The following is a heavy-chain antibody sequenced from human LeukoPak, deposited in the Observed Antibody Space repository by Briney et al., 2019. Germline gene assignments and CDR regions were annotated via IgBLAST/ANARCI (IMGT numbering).Heavy chain of an antibody. Sequence: PSETLSLTCTVSGGSISSGDYYWSWIRQPPGKGLEWIGHIYYSGSTYYNLSLKSRVTISVDTSKNQFSLKLSSVTAADTDVYYCARAWYNWKAFDYWGQGTLVTVSS. D-gene: IGHD1-1*01. CDR1: GGSISSGDYY. CDR2: IYYSGST. V-gene: IGHV4-30-4*01. CDR3: ARAWYNWKAFDY. J-gene: IGHJ4*02.